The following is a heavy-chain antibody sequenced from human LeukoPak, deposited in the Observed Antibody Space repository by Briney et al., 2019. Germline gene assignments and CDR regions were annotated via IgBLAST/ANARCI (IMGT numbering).Heavy chain of an antibody. Sequence: GESLRISCKGSGYTFSSYWIGWVRQMPGKGLEGMGIIYPCDSDTRYSPSLQGQVTISVDTSIGTAYLQWSSLKASDTAIYYCARQNDFRLDYWGQGTLVTVSS. CDR2: IYPCDSDT. CDR3: ARQNDFRLDY. D-gene: IGHD3-3*01. CDR1: GYTFSSYW. J-gene: IGHJ4*02. V-gene: IGHV5-51*01.